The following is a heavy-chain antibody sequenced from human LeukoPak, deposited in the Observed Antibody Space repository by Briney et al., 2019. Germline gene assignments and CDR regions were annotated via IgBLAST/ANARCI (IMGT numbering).Heavy chain of an antibody. V-gene: IGHV3-21*01. CDR2: ISSSSSYI. CDR1: GFTFSSFE. J-gene: IGHJ4*02. D-gene: IGHD2-21*01. CDR3: ARDLGELGFDY. Sequence: PGGSLRLSCAASGFTFSSFEMNWVRQAPGKGLEWVSSISSSSSYIYYADSVKGRFTISRDNAKNSLYLQMNSLRAEDTAVYYCARDLGELGFDYWGQGTLVTVSS.